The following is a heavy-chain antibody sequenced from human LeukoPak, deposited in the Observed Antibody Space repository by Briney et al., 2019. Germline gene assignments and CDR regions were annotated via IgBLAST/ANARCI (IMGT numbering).Heavy chain of an antibody. J-gene: IGHJ4*02. CDR3: ARISSDSISYYDH. V-gene: IGHV3-74*01. D-gene: IGHD3-22*01. CDR2: INSEGSTI. CDR1: GITFSTSW. Sequence: GGSLRLSCAGSGITFSTSWMHWARQPPGKGLVWSSRINSEGSTISYADSVKGRFTISRDNAKNTLFLQMNSLRAEDTAVYYCARISSDSISYYDHWGQGTLVTVSS.